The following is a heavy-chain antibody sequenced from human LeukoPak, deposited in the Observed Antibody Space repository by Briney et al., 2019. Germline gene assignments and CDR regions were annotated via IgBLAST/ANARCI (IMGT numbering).Heavy chain of an antibody. D-gene: IGHD4-17*01. V-gene: IGHV3-23*01. J-gene: IGHJ6*02. CDR2: ISGSGGST. Sequence: PGASLRLSCAASGFTFSSYAMSWVRQAPGKGLEWVSAISGSGGSTYYADSVKGRFTISRDNSKNTLYLQMNSLRAEDTAVYCCAKAPTTVTYYGMDVWGQGTTVTVSS. CDR1: GFTFSSYA. CDR3: AKAPTTVTYYGMDV.